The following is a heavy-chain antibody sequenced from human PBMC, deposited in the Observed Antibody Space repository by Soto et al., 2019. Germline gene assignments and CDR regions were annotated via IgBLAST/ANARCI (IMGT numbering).Heavy chain of an antibody. CDR2: ISGSGDKT. CDR3: ARESKWYGGQYFQD. V-gene: IGHV3-23*01. D-gene: IGHD2-8*01. CDR1: GFTFKYYA. Sequence: EVQLLQSGGGLEQQGTSLRLSCAASGFTFKYYAMTWVRQAPGKGLEWVSTISGSGDKTDYADSVKGRFRVSRDNSKDTLYLQMDSLRADDTALYYCARESKWYGGQYFQDSGQGTLVTVSS. J-gene: IGHJ1*01.